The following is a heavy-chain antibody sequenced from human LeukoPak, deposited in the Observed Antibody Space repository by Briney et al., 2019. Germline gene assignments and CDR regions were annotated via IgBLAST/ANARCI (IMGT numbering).Heavy chain of an antibody. D-gene: IGHD3-9*01. Sequence: SETLSLTCTVSGGSISSGSYYWSWIRQPAGKGLEFIGRIYISGSTDYNPSLKSRVTISVDTSKKQFSLKLTSVSAADTAVYNCARHSDILTGYPLDYWGQGTLVTVSS. CDR1: GGSISSGSYY. CDR2: IYISGST. CDR3: ARHSDILTGYPLDY. J-gene: IGHJ4*02. V-gene: IGHV4-61*02.